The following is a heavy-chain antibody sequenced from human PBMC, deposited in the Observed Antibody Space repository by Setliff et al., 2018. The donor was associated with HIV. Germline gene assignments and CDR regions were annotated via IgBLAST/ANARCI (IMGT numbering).Heavy chain of an antibody. CDR2: IRGDGRDT. CDR3: AKTPSSGWYSLYLDY. D-gene: IGHD6-19*01. Sequence: GSLRLSCAASGFTFSNSGMHWVRQAPGKGLVWVSRIRGDGRDTTYADSVKGRFTISRDTAKNTLHLQLNSLRAEDTAVYYCAKTPSSGWYSLYLDYWGQGTLVTVSS. CDR1: GFTFSNSG. J-gene: IGHJ4*02. V-gene: IGHV3-74*01.